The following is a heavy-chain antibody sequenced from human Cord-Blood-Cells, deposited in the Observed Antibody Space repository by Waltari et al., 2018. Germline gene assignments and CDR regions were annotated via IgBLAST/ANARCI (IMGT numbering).Heavy chain of an antibody. D-gene: IGHD3-3*01. Sequence: QVQLQQSGPGLVKPSETLSLTRTFSVGSISSHYSRWIRQPPGKGLEWIGYIYYSGSTNYNPSLKSRVTISVDTSKNQFSLKLSSVTAADTAVYYCARSSPTKGSGYYTGDYWGQGTLVTVSS. CDR2: IYYSGST. J-gene: IGHJ4*02. V-gene: IGHV4-59*11. CDR3: ARSSPTKGSGYYTGDY. CDR1: VGSISSHY.